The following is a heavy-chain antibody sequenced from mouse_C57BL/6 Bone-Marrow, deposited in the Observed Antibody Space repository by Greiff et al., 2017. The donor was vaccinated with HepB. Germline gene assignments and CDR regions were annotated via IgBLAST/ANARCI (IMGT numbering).Heavy chain of an antibody. D-gene: IGHD1-1*01. CDR2: ISSGGSYT. J-gene: IGHJ3*01. Sequence: DVKLVESGGDLVKPGASLKLSCAASGFTFSSYGMSWVRQTPDKRLEWVATISSGGSYTYYPDSVKGRSTISRDNAKNTLYLQLSRLKSEDTAMYDFARLYCGSSTAWFAYWGQGTLVTVSA. CDR3: ARLYCGSSTAWFAY. V-gene: IGHV5-6*02. CDR1: GFTFSSYG.